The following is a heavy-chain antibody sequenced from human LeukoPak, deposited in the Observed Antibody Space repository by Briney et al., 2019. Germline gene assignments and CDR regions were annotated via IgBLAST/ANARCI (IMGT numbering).Heavy chain of an antibody. D-gene: IGHD4-11*01. J-gene: IGHJ4*02. V-gene: IGHV4-34*01. CDR1: GGSFSGYY. CDR2: INHSGST. CDR3: ARDDYSDYSEWDY. Sequence: SETLSLTCAVYGGSFSGYYWSWIRQPPGKGLEWIGEINHSGSTNYNPSLKSRVTISVDTSKNQFSLKLSSVTAADTAVYYCARDDYSDYSEWDYWGQGTLVTVSS.